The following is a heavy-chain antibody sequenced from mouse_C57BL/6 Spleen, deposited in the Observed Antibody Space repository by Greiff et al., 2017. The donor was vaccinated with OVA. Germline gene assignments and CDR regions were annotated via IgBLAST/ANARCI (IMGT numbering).Heavy chain of an antibody. Sequence: QVQLQQSGAELVRPGASVTLSCKASGYTFTDYEMHWVKQTPVHGLEWIGAIDPETGGTAYNQKFKGKAILTADKSSSTAYMELRSLTSEDSAVYYCFYYGNYYAMDYWGQGTSVTVSS. J-gene: IGHJ4*01. V-gene: IGHV1-15*01. D-gene: IGHD2-1*01. CDR2: IDPETGGT. CDR3: FYYGNYYAMDY. CDR1: GYTFTDYE.